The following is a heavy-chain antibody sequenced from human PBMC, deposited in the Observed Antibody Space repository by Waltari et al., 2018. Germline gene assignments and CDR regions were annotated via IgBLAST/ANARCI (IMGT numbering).Heavy chain of an antibody. Sequence: EVQLLESGGGLVQPGGSLRLSCAASGFTFSSYAMSWVRQAPGKGLEWVSAISGSGGSTYYADSVKGRFTISRDNSKNTLYLQMNSLRAEDTAVYYCAKGAIFGVVIITSSYYYYMDVWGKGTTVTISS. CDR1: GFTFSSYA. D-gene: IGHD3-3*01. CDR2: ISGSGGST. V-gene: IGHV3-23*01. J-gene: IGHJ6*03. CDR3: AKGAIFGVVIITSSYYYYMDV.